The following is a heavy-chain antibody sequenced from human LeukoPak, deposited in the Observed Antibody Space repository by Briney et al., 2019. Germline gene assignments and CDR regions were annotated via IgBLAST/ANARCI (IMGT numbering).Heavy chain of an antibody. CDR3: ARGAQSGGYSGPFDI. J-gene: IGHJ3*02. V-gene: IGHV3-33*01. CDR2: IWFDGSNT. Sequence: GGSPRLSCTPSGFTFSGYAMHWVRQAPGKGLGWVAVIWFDGSNTYYADSVKGRFTISRDNSKNTLYLQMNSLRAEDTAVYYCARGAQSGGYSGPFDIWGQGTMVTVSS. CDR1: GFTFSGYA. D-gene: IGHD1-26*01.